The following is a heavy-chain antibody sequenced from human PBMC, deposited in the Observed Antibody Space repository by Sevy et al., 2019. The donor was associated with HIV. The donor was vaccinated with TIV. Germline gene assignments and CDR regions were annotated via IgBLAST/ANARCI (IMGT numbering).Heavy chain of an antibody. CDR3: ARDSRGFGELGWFDP. J-gene: IGHJ5*02. V-gene: IGHV1-69*13. D-gene: IGHD3-10*01. Sequence: ASVKVSCKASGGTFGSYAISWVRQAPGQGLEWMGGIIPIFGTANYAQKFQGRVTITADESTSTAYMELSSLRSEDTAVYYCARDSRGFGELGWFDPWGQGTLVTVSS. CDR1: GGTFGSYA. CDR2: IIPIFGTA.